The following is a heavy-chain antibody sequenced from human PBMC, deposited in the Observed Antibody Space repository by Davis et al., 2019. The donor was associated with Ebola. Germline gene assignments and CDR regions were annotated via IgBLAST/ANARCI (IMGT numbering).Heavy chain of an antibody. CDR2: IYYSGST. J-gene: IGHJ6*03. CDR1: GGSISSSSYY. CDR3: ARDHPEWYYDSVGYYYMDV. D-gene: IGHD3-22*01. Sequence: PSETLSLTCTVSGGSISSSSYYWGWIRQPPGKGLEWIGSIYYSGSTYYNPSLKSRVTISVDTSKNQFSLKLSSVTAADTAVYYCARDHPEWYYDSVGYYYMDVWGKGTTVTVSS. V-gene: IGHV4-39*07.